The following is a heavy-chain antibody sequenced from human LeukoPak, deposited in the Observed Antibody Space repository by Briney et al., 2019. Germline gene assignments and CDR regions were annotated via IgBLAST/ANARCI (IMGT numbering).Heavy chain of an antibody. J-gene: IGHJ6*02. CDR2: IIPILGIA. V-gene: IGHV1-69*04. CDR1: GGTFSSYA. CDR3: ARIVVPAAIRYYYYGMDV. Sequence: SVKASCKASGGTFSSYAISWVRQAPGQGLEWMGRIIPILGIANYAQKFQGRVTITADKSTSTAYMELNSLRAEDTAVYYCARIVVPAAIRYYYYGMDVWGQGTTVTVSS. D-gene: IGHD2-2*01.